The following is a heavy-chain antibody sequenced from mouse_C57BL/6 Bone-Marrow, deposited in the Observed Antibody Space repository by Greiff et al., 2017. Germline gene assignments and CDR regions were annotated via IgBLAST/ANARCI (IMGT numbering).Heavy chain of an antibody. CDR2: SRNKANDYTT. J-gene: IGHJ2*01. CDR1: GFTFSDYY. D-gene: IGHD4-1*01. Sequence: EVKLEESGGGLVQPGRSLRLSCATSGFTFSDYYMEWVRQAPGKGLEWIAASRNKANDYTTEYSASVKGRFIVSKDTSKSILYLQMNALRAEDTAIYYCARDLGRGYFDYWGQGTTLTVSS. CDR3: ARDLGRGYFDY. V-gene: IGHV7-1*01.